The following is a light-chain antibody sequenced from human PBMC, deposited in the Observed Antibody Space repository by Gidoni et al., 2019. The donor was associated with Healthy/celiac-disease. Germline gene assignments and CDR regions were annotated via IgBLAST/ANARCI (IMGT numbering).Light chain of an antibody. Sequence: DRQMTQYPYYLSASVGDRVTITCRASQGISNYLDWDQQKPGKVPKLLIYAASTLQSGVPSRFSGSGSGTDFTLTISSLQPEDVATYYCQKYNSAPRTFGQGTKVEIK. CDR2: AAS. J-gene: IGKJ1*01. V-gene: IGKV1-27*01. CDR1: QGISNY. CDR3: QKYNSAPRT.